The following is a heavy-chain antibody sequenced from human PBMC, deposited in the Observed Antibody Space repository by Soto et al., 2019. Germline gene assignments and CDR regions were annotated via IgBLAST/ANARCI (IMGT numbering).Heavy chain of an antibody. D-gene: IGHD3-10*01. J-gene: IGHJ4*02. Sequence: GGSLRLSCAASGFTFSGYAMNWVRQAPGKGLEWVSSISGPGGSTYYADSVNGRFTISRDNSKNTLYLQMSSLRAEDTAVYYCAKVLSSGTYFNPHYFDYWGQGILVPVSP. CDR1: GFTFSGYA. CDR2: ISGPGGST. V-gene: IGHV3-23*01. CDR3: AKVLSSGTYFNPHYFDY.